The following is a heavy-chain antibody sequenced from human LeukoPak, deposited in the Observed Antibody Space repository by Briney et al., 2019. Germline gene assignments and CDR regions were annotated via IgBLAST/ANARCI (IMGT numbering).Heavy chain of an antibody. V-gene: IGHV3-23*01. J-gene: IGHJ4*02. CDR1: GFTFSAYA. CDR3: AKFSGYELEGIKIDY. D-gene: IGHD5-12*01. CDR2: ISGDGSTT. Sequence: GGSLRLSCAASGFTFSAYAMTWVRQAPGKGLEWVSGISGDGSTTYYADSVKGRFTSSRDNSKKTLFLQMNSLRAEDTPVYYCAKFSGYELEGIKIDYWGQGTLVTVSS.